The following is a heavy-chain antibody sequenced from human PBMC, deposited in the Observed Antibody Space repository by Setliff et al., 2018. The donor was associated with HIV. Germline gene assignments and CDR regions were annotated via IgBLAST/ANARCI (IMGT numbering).Heavy chain of an antibody. CDR3: VRDPTASGGRPDAFDI. CDR1: GFTIDNYG. V-gene: IGHV3-20*04. D-gene: IGHD1-1*01. J-gene: IGHJ3*02. Sequence: GESLKISCVASGFTIDNYGMGWVRQAPGKGPEWVSGITRGGSTETYGDSVEGRFTISRDDAKNSLYLQMNSLRVEDTALYYCVRDPTASGGRPDAFDIWGQGTLVTVSS. CDR2: ITRGGSTE.